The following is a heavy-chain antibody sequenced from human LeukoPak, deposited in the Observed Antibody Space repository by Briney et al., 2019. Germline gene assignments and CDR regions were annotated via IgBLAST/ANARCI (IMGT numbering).Heavy chain of an antibody. CDR1: GGSISSSSYY. V-gene: IGHV4-39*01. J-gene: IGHJ4*02. Sequence: SETLSLTCTVSGGSISSSSYYWGWLRQPPGLGLEWIVSIYYSGSTYYSPSLKSRVTISVDTSKNQFSLKLSSVTAADTAVYYCARRGVAASGEDADFDYWGQGTLVTVSS. CDR2: IYYSGST. CDR3: ARRGVAASGEDADFDY. D-gene: IGHD6-13*01.